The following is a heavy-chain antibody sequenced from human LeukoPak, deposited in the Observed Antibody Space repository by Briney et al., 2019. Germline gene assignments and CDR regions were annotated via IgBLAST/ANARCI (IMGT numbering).Heavy chain of an antibody. CDR1: GFTFSSYA. J-gene: IGHJ4*02. Sequence: GGSLRLSCAASGFTFSSYAMSWVRQAPGKGLEWVSAISGSGGSTYYADSVKGRFTISRDNSKNTLYLQMNSLRAEDTAVYYCAKGRDYVWGSYRYFDYWGQGTLVTVSS. CDR2: ISGSGGST. V-gene: IGHV3-23*01. D-gene: IGHD3-16*02. CDR3: AKGRDYVWGSYRYFDY.